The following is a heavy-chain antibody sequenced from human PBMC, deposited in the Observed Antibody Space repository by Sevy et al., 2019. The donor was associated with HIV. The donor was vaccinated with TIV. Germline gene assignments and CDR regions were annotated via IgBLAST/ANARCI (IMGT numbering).Heavy chain of an antibody. CDR2: ISYDGSNK. Sequence: GGSLRLSCAASGFTFSSYGMHWVRQAPGKGLEWVAVISYDGSNKYYVDSVKGRFTISRDNSKNTLYLQMNSLRAEDTAVYYCAVISSSSSQYGMDVWGQGTTVTVSS. V-gene: IGHV3-30*03. J-gene: IGHJ6*02. D-gene: IGHD6-6*01. CDR3: AVISSSSSQYGMDV. CDR1: GFTFSSYG.